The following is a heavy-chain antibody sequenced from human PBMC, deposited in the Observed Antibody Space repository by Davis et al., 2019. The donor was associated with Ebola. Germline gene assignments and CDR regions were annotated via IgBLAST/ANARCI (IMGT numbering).Heavy chain of an antibody. J-gene: IGHJ4*02. CDR1: SCSFSGHY. V-gene: IGHV4-34*01. CDR3: ARGLHCSSTSCQFDY. Sequence: PSETLSLTCAVYSCSFSGHYCIWIRQPPGKGLEWIGEINDSGSTNYNLSLKGRVTISADTSKNQFSLKLSSVTAADTAVYYCARGLHCSSTSCQFDYWGQGTLVTVSS. CDR2: INDSGST. D-gene: IGHD2-2*01.